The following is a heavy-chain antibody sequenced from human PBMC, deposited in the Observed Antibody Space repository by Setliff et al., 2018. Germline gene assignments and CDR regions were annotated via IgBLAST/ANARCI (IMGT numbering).Heavy chain of an antibody. V-gene: IGHV1-46*01. CDR1: GYTFTKYY. Sequence: ASVKVSCKASGYTFTKYYMYWVRQAPGQGLEWMGIINISGGTSSYEQKFQGRVTMTRDTSTNTIYMELSSLSFEDTAVYYCARAGITHYGMDVWGQGTTVTVSS. J-gene: IGHJ6*02. CDR3: ARAGITHYGMDV. CDR2: INISGGTS. D-gene: IGHD1-20*01.